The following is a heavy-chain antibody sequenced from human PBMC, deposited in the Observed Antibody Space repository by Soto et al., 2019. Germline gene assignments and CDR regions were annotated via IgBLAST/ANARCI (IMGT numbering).Heavy chain of an antibody. V-gene: IGHV1-18*01. CDR3: ANSPRGEMATD. CDR2: INTYNGMT. J-gene: IGHJ4*02. Sequence: QVQLVQSGGEVKKPGASVTVSCKASGYTFINYHITWVRQAPGQGLEWMAWINTYNGMTDYAKKFQGRVTMTRDTSTSTAYIELRNLGSDDTAVYFCANSPRGEMATDWGQGTLVTVSS. CDR1: GYTFINYH. D-gene: IGHD5-12*01.